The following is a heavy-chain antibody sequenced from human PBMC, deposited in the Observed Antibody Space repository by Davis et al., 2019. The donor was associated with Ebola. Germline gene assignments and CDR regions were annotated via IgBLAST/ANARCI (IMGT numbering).Heavy chain of an antibody. J-gene: IGHJ4*02. CDR1: GFTISSYA. V-gene: IGHV3-23*01. CDR3: AKDGYSSGWNYFDY. CDR2: ISGSGGST. D-gene: IGHD6-19*01. Sequence: GESLKISCAASGFTISSYAMSWVRQAPGKGLEWVSAISGSGGSTYYADSVKGRFTISRDNSKNTLYLQMNSLRAEDTAVYYCAKDGYSSGWNYFDYWGQGTLVTVSS.